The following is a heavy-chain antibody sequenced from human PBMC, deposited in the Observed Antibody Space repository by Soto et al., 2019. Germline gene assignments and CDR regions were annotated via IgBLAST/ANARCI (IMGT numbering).Heavy chain of an antibody. J-gene: IGHJ4*02. D-gene: IGHD6-13*01. CDR3: ARVSSNWHLLPDS. Sequence: QVQLNQWGAGLLKPSETLSLTCAVNGGSFSGYYWSWIRQPPGKGLEWIGEIDHSGSTNYNPSLKSRVTLSVDTSKNQFSLKLSSVTAADAAVYYCARVSSNWHLLPDSWGQGTRVTVS. V-gene: IGHV4-34*01. CDR2: IDHSGST. CDR1: GGSFSGYY.